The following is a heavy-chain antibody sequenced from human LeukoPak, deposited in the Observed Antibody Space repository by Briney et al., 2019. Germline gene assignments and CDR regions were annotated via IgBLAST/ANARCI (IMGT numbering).Heavy chain of an antibody. D-gene: IGHD2-2*01. V-gene: IGHV3-30*03. CDR3: ARDGLYQDSDGFDSESFDY. J-gene: IGHJ4*02. CDR2: ISYDGKNK. CDR1: EFTFSSYG. Sequence: GGSLRLSCAASEFTFSSYGMHWVRQTPGKGLEWVALISYDGKNKYYVDSVKGRLTISRDNSKNTVFLEMNSLRVEDTAVYFCARDGLYQDSDGFDSESFDYWGQGTLVTVSS.